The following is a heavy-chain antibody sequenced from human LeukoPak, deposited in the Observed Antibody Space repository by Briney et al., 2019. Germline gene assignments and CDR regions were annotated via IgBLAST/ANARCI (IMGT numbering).Heavy chain of an antibody. J-gene: IGHJ3*02. CDR3: ARGTDYYDSSGYYYKRYAFDI. CDR1: GYTFTSYD. V-gene: IGHV1-8*01. CDR2: MNPNSGNT. Sequence: ASVKVSCTASGYTFTSYDINWVRQATGQGLEWMGWMNPNSGNTGYAQKFQGRVTMTRNTSISTAYMELSSLRSEDTAVYYCARGTDYYDSSGYYYKRYAFDIWGQGTMVTVSS. D-gene: IGHD3-22*01.